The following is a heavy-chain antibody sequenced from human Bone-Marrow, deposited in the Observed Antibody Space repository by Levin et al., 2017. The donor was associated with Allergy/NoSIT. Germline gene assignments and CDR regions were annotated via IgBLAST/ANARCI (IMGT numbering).Heavy chain of an antibody. CDR1: GFTFSSYA. CDR3: AGGIYYAYFYGLDV. V-gene: IGHV3-30*04. Sequence: GGSLRLSCEASGFTFSSYAMHWVRQAPGKGLEWVAVVSFDGINEYYTDSVKGRFTVSRDNSKSTVYLQMNNLRPEDTSVYYCAGGIYYAYFYGLDVWGQGTTVTVS. D-gene: IGHD3-22*01. J-gene: IGHJ6*02. CDR2: VSFDGINE.